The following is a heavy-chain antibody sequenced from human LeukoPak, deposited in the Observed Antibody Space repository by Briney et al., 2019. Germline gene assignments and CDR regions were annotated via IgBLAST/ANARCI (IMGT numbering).Heavy chain of an antibody. CDR3: AKVPGAPYYFDY. CDR2: NSGSGGST. J-gene: IGHJ4*02. Sequence: PGGSLRLSCATSGFTFSSYAMSWVRQAPGKGLEWVSTNSGSGGSTYYADSVKGRFTISRDNSKNTLYLQMNSLRAEDTAVYYCAKVPGAPYYFDYWGQGTLVTVSS. CDR1: GFTFSSYA. V-gene: IGHV3-23*01. D-gene: IGHD3-10*01.